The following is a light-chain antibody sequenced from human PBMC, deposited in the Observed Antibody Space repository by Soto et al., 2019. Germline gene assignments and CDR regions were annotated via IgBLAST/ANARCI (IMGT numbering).Light chain of an antibody. CDR2: DDS. CDR1: NIGSKS. CDR3: QVWDSSSDLLV. J-gene: IGLJ3*02. Sequence: YELTQPPSVSVAPGQTARITCGGNNIGSKSVHWYQQKQGQAPVLVVYDDSDRPSGIPERFSGSNSGNTATLTISRVEAGDEADYYCQVWDSSSDLLVFGGGTKLTVL. V-gene: IGLV3-21*02.